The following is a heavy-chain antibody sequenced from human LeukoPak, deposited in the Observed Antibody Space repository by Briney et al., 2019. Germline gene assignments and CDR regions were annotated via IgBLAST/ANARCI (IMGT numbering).Heavy chain of an antibody. CDR2: INPNSGDT. V-gene: IGHV1-2*02. Sequence: ASVEVSCKASGYSFTGYYMHWVRQAPGQGLEWMGWINPNSGDTKYAQKFQGRVTMTRDTSISTAYMELSRLRSDDTAVYYCARAGNDGRPYNWFDPWGQGTLVTVSS. D-gene: IGHD1-1*01. CDR3: ARAGNDGRPYNWFDP. J-gene: IGHJ5*02. CDR1: GYSFTGYY.